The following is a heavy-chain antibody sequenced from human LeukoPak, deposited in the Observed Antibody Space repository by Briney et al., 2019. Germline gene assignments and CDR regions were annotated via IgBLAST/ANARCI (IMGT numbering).Heavy chain of an antibody. CDR3: ARRLQYYYATDV. CDR1: GYSFTSYW. V-gene: IGHV5-51*01. CDR2: IYPGDSDT. Sequence: GESLKISCEGSGYSFTSYWIGRVRQLPGKGLEWMGTIYPGDSDTRYSPSFQGRVTISADKSISTAYLQWGSLKASDTAMYYCARRLQYYYATDVWGQGTTVTVSS. J-gene: IGHJ6*02. D-gene: IGHD4-11*01.